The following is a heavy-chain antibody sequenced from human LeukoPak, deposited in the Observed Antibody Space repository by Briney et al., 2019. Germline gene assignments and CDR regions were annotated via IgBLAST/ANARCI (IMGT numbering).Heavy chain of an antibody. D-gene: IGHD6-13*01. Sequence: GRSLRLSCTASGLTFGDYAMSWVRQAPGKGLEWVGFIRSKAYGGTTEYAASVKGRFTLSRDDSKSIASLQMNSLKTEDTAVYYCTRVAAAGAYFDYWGQGTLVTVSS. V-gene: IGHV3-49*04. CDR3: TRVAAAGAYFDY. J-gene: IGHJ4*02. CDR2: IRSKAYGGTT. CDR1: GLTFGDYA.